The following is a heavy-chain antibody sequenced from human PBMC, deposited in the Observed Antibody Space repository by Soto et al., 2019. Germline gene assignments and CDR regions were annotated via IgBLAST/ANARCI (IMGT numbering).Heavy chain of an antibody. Sequence: SETLSLTCTVSGGSISSYYWSWIRQPPGKGLEWIGYIYYSGSTNYNPSLKSRVTISVDTSKNQFSLKLSSVTAAGTAVYYCARQMTTVTTRHYYYGMDVWGQGTTVTVSS. CDR2: IYYSGST. CDR1: GGSISSYY. V-gene: IGHV4-59*01. J-gene: IGHJ6*02. CDR3: ARQMTTVTTRHYYYGMDV. D-gene: IGHD4-17*01.